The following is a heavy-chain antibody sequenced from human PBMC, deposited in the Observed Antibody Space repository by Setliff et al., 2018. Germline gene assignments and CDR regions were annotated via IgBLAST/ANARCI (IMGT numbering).Heavy chain of an antibody. J-gene: IGHJ4*02. V-gene: IGHV1-46*01. Sequence: ASVTVSCKASGYTFTSYYMHWVRQAPGQGLEWMTMIIPSTGNTNYAQKFQGRVTMTADTSTNTVYMDLSSLGSEDTAVYYCVRERRGGHFDYWGQGTLVTVSS. CDR3: VRERRGGHFDY. CDR2: IIPSTGNT. CDR1: GYTFTSYY.